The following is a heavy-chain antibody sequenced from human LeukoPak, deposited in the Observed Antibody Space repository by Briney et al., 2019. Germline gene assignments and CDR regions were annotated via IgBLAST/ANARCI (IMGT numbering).Heavy chain of an antibody. Sequence: GGSLRLSCAASGFTLSNYAMSWVRQAPGKGLEWVSGISGSGGSTYYADSVRGRFTISRDNSKNTLYLQMNSLRAEDTALYYCAKDFVRYNIQFDYWGQGALVTVSS. D-gene: IGHD3-9*01. V-gene: IGHV3-23*01. CDR1: GFTLSNYA. J-gene: IGHJ4*02. CDR2: ISGSGGST. CDR3: AKDFVRYNIQFDY.